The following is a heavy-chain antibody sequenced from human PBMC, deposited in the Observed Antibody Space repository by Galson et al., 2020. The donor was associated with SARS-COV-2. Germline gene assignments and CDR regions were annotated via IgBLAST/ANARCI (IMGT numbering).Heavy chain of an antibody. J-gene: IGHJ2*01. CDR1: GGSITSGGYS. V-gene: IGHV4-30-2*06. CDR2: VYQSGAT. Sequence: SETLSLTCSVSGGSITSGGYSWPWIRQSPGKGLEWIGYVYQSGATHYNPSLTSRLTISMDRSKNQLSLKLTSVTAADTAVYYCARRYVSGLSPYWYLDVWGRGTLVTVSS. D-gene: IGHD3-16*01. CDR3: ARRYVSGLSPYWYLDV.